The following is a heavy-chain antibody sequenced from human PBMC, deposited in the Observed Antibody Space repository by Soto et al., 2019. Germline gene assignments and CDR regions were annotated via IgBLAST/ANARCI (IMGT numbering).Heavy chain of an antibody. CDR3: ARGLDYYDGSTHAFDI. CDR2: IYYTGGT. V-gene: IGHV4-59*01. D-gene: IGHD3-22*01. CDR1: GGSINNYY. J-gene: IGHJ3*02. Sequence: SDTLSLTCTVSGGSINNYYWSWIRQPPGKGLQWIGYIYYTGGTNYNPSLKSRVTISVDTSKNQFSLKLSSVTAADTAVYYCARGLDYYDGSTHAFDIWGQGTMVTVSS.